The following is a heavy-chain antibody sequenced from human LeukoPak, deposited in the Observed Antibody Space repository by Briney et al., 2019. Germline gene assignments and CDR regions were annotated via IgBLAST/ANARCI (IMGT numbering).Heavy chain of an antibody. CDR1: GGTFSSYA. D-gene: IGHD2-2*02. CDR3: ARSRRCGSTSCYILFDY. CDR2: IIPIFGTA. V-gene: IGHV1-69*13. Sequence: SVKVSCKASGGTFSSYAISWVRQAPGQGLEWMGGIIPIFGTANYAQKFQGRVTITADESTSTAYMELSSLRSEDTAVYYCARSRRCGSTSCYILFDYWGQGTLVTVSS. J-gene: IGHJ4*02.